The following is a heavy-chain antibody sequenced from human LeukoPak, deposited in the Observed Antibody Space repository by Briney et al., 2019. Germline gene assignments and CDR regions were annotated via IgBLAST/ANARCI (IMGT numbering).Heavy chain of an antibody. CDR1: GFTFDDYG. J-gene: IGHJ4*02. V-gene: IGHV3-20*04. CDR3: ARDKGIQYSSSLDY. Sequence: PGGSLRLSCAASGFTFDDYGMNWVRQAPGKGLEWVSGINWNGGSTGYADSVKGRFTISRDNAKNSLYLQMNSLRAEDTALYYCARDKGIQYSSSLDYWGQGTLVTVSS. D-gene: IGHD6-6*01. CDR2: INWNGGST.